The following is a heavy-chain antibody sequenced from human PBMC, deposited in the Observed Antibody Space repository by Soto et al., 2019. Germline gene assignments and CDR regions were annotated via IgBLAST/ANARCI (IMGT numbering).Heavy chain of an antibody. CDR1: GYTFTNYD. CDR3: ARSRRNCTNGVCYNFYGMDV. Sequence: QVQVVQSGAELKKPGASVKVSCKASGYTFTNYDINWVRQASGQGLEWMGWMNANSGNAAYAQKFQGRGTMTRNTFTSTAYMELSSLRSEDTAVYYCARSRRNCTNGVCYNFYGMDVWGQGTTVTVSS. V-gene: IGHV1-8*01. CDR2: MNANSGNA. J-gene: IGHJ6*02. D-gene: IGHD2-8*01.